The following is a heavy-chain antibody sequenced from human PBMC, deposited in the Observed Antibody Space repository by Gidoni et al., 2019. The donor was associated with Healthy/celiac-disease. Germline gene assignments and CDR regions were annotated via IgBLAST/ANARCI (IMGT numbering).Heavy chain of an antibody. CDR3: AHRGYNWNDPVPYLSFDY. V-gene: IGHV2-5*02. J-gene: IGHJ4*02. D-gene: IGHD1-1*01. CDR1: GFSLSTSGVG. Sequence: QITLKESGPTLVKPTQTLPLTCTFSGFSLSTSGVGVGWIRQPPGKALEWLALIYWDDDKRYSPSLKSRLTITKDTSKNQVVLTMTNMDPVDTATYYCAHRGYNWNDPVPYLSFDYWGQGTLVTVSS. CDR2: IYWDDDK.